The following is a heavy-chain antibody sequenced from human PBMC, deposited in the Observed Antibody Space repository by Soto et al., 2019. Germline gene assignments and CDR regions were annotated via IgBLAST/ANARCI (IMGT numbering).Heavy chain of an antibody. CDR3: AKDLHVLAYYDFWSGLGMDV. D-gene: IGHD3-3*01. CDR1: GFTFSSYG. V-gene: IGHV3-30*18. Sequence: PGGSLRLSCAASGFTFSSYGMHWVRQAPGKGLEWVAVISYDGSNKYYADSVKGRFTISRDNSKNTLYLQMNSLRAEDTAVYYCAKDLHVLAYYDFWSGLGMDVWGQGTTVTVSS. CDR2: ISYDGSNK. J-gene: IGHJ6*02.